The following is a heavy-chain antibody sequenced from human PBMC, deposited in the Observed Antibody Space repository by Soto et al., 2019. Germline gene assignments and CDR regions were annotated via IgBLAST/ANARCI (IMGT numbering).Heavy chain of an antibody. Sequence: QVQLVESGGGVVQPGRSLRLSCAASGFTFSSYGMHWVRQAPGKGLEWVAVISYDGSNKYYADSVKGRFTISRDNSKNTLYLQMNSLRAEDTAVYYCASSRSIAAAVYFDYWGQGTLVTVSS. V-gene: IGHV3-30*03. D-gene: IGHD6-13*01. CDR1: GFTFSSYG. CDR2: ISYDGSNK. CDR3: ASSRSIAAAVYFDY. J-gene: IGHJ4*02.